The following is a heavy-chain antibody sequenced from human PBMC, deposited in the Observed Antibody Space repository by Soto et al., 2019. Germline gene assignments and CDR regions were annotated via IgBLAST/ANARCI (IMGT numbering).Heavy chain of an antibody. D-gene: IGHD4-17*01. Sequence: GASVKVSCKVSGYTLAELSRHWVRQAPGKGLEWMGGFDPEDGETIYAQKFQGRVTMTEDTSTDTAYMELSSLRSEDTAVYYCATGMTTVKYYYYYYGMDVWGQGTTVTVSS. CDR2: FDPEDGET. CDR1: GYTLAELS. V-gene: IGHV1-24*01. CDR3: ATGMTTVKYYYYYYGMDV. J-gene: IGHJ6*02.